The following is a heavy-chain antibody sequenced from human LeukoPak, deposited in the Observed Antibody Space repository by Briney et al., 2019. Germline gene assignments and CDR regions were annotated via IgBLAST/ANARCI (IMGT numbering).Heavy chain of an antibody. D-gene: IGHD2-2*02. Sequence: TGGSLRLSCSVSGFTFSSYAMHWVRQAPGKGLEYVSAISSNGGSTYYAESVKGRFTTSRDNSKNTLYLQMSSLRAEDTAVYYCVKGRSYTASYFDYWGQGTLVTVSS. CDR1: GFTFSSYA. V-gene: IGHV3-64D*06. CDR3: VKGRSYTASYFDY. CDR2: ISSNGGST. J-gene: IGHJ4*02.